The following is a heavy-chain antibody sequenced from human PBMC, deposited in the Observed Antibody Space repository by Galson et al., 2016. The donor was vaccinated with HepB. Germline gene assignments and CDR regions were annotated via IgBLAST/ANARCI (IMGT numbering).Heavy chain of an antibody. D-gene: IGHD6-19*01. Sequence: SLRLSCAASGFTFSSYNMNWVRQAPGKGLEWVSSISSSSNSIYDADSVKGRFTISRDNAKNSLFLQMNSLRAEDTAVYYCARDERWPRGMDVWGQGTTVTGSS. V-gene: IGHV3-21*01. CDR3: ARDERWPRGMDV. CDR1: GFTFSSYN. CDR2: ISSSSNSI. J-gene: IGHJ6*02.